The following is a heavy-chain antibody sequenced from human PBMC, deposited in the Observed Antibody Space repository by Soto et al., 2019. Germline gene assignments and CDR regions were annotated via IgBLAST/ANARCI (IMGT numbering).Heavy chain of an antibody. CDR1: GFNFRNYW. CDR2: IKQDGSVK. CDR3: ARIGYSSSSNDY. J-gene: IGHJ4*02. Sequence: GGSLRLSCGASGFNFRNYWMTLVRQAPGKGPEWVANIKQDGSVKYYVDSVKGRFTISRDNAKNSVYLQMNSLRVEDTAVYYCARIGYSSSSNDYWGQGTLVTVSS. D-gene: IGHD2-2*03. V-gene: IGHV3-7*01.